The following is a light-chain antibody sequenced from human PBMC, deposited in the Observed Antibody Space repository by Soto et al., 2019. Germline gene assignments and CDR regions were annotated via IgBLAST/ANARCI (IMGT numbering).Light chain of an antibody. CDR1: SSNIGSNY. J-gene: IGLJ2*01. CDR2: SND. Sequence: QSVLTQPPSASXTPGQRVSISCSGSSSNIGSNYVSWYQQLPGTAPKLLIYSNDQRPSGVPDRFSGSKSGTSASLAIGGLRSEDEADYYCSAWDDSLSAYVVFGGGTKLTVL. CDR3: SAWDDSLSAYVV. V-gene: IGLV1-47*02.